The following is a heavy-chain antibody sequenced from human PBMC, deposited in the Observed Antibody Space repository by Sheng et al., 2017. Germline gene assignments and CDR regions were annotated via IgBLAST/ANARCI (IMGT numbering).Heavy chain of an antibody. CDR1: GYSISSGYY. CDR3: ARGGSIALPDYYYYYGMDV. J-gene: IGHJ6*02. CDR2: IYHSGST. Sequence: QVQLQESGPGLVKPSETLSLTCAVSGYSISSGYYWGWIRQPPGKGLEWIGSIYHSGSTYYNPSLKSRVTISVDTSKNQFSLKLSSVTAADTAVYYCARGGSIALPDYYYYYGMDVWGQGTTVTVSS. D-gene: IGHD6-6*01. V-gene: IGHV4-38-2*01.